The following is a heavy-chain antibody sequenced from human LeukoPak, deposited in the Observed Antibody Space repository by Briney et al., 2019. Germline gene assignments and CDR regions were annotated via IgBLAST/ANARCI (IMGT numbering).Heavy chain of an antibody. V-gene: IGHV4-4*09. Sequence: KSSETLSLTCSVSGGPIGGDYWSWIRQPPGKALEWIGYIYTTGRTNYNPSLKSRVTISVDTSKNQFSLKLNSVTAADTAVYYRAKILGSGVWYGFDIWGQGTMVTVSS. CDR1: GGPIGGDY. CDR3: AKILGSGVWYGFDI. D-gene: IGHD2-21*01. CDR2: IYTTGRT. J-gene: IGHJ3*02.